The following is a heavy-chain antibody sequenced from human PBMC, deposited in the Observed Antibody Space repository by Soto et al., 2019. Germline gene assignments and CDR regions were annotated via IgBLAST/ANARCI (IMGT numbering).Heavy chain of an antibody. CDR1: GGSISSCY. CDR2: ISYSGST. V-gene: IGHV4-59*01. J-gene: IGHJ4*02. D-gene: IGHD3-9*01. CDR3: AREKYDSSFDY. Sequence: PSETLSLTCTVSGGSISSCYWSWIRQPPGKGLEWIGYISYSGSTNYNPSLRSRVTISVDTSRNQFSLKLSSVTAADTAMYYCAREKYDSSFDYWGQGTLVTVS.